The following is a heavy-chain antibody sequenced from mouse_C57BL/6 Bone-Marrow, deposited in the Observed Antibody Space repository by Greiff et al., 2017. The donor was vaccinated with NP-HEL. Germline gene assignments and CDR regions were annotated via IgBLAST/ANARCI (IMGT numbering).Heavy chain of an antibody. V-gene: IGHV1-72*01. CDR2: IDPNSGGT. J-gene: IGHJ3*01. CDR3: ARHHYGSWFAY. Sequence: QVQLQQPGAELVKPGASVKLSCKASGYTFTSYWMHWVKQRPGRGLEWIGRIDPNSGGTKYNEKFKSKATLTVDKPSSTAYMQLSRLTSEDSAVYDCARHHYGSWFAYWGQGTLVTVSA. CDR1: GYTFTSYW. D-gene: IGHD1-2*01.